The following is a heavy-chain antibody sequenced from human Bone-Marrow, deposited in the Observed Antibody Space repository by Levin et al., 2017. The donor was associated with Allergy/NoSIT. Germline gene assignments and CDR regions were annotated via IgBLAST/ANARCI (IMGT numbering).Heavy chain of an antibody. V-gene: IGHV4-59*01. CDR3: ARSVAGEFDY. J-gene: IGHJ4*02. CDR2: IFYSGST. D-gene: IGHD3-10*01. Sequence: ASQTLSLTCTVSGGSISGYYWSWVRQPPGKGLEWVGHIFYSGSTNYNPSLKSRVTISINTSKNQFSLNLTSVTAADTAFYYCARSVAGEFDYWGQGTLVTVSS. CDR1: GGSISGYY.